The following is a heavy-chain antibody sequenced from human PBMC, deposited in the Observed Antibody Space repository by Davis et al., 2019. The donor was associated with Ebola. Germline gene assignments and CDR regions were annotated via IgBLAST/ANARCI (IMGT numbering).Heavy chain of an antibody. V-gene: IGHV3-30*18. CDR2: ISYDGSNK. Sequence: GESPKISCAASGFTFSSYGMHWLRQAQVKGLEWVPVISYDGSNKYYADSVKVRFTISRDNSKNTLYLQMNGRRAEDTAVYYCAKDLSGSYPSYGMDVWGQGTTVTVSS. D-gene: IGHD1-26*01. J-gene: IGHJ6*02. CDR1: GFTFSSYG. CDR3: AKDLSGSYPSYGMDV.